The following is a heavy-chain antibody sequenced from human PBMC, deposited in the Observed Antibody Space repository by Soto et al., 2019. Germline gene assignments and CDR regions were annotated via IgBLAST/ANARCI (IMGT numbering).Heavy chain of an antibody. CDR1: GGSISSGGFS. CDR3: ARPQSVGSGSLASWWCIDS. V-gene: IGHV4-30-2*01. J-gene: IGHJ5*01. Sequence: TLSLTCAVSGGSISSGGFSWSWIRQPPGKGLEWIGDIYHSGSTYYNPSLKSRVTISVDTSKNQFSLKLSSVTAADTAVYYCARPQSVGSGSLASWWCIDSWGQGILVTVSS. D-gene: IGHD3-10*01. CDR2: IYHSGST.